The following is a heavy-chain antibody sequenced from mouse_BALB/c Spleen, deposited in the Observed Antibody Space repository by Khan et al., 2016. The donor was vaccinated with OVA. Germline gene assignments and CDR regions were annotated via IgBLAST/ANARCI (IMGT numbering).Heavy chain of an antibody. CDR1: GFSLTSYG. J-gene: IGHJ2*01. D-gene: IGHD1-3*01. CDR2: ILPGGST. V-gene: IGHV2-9*02. Sequence: QVQLKQSGPGLVAPSPSLSITCTVSGFSLTSYGVHWVRQPPGQGLEWLGVILPGGSTTYNSALMSRLSISKDNSKSQVFVKMNSLQTDDTAMYYWARLEDIWGQGTTLTVSS. CDR3: ARLEDI.